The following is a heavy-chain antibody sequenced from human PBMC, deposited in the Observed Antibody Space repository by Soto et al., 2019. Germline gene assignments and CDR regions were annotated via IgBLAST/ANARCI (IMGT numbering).Heavy chain of an antibody. V-gene: IGHV4-4*02. J-gene: IGHJ5*02. D-gene: IGHD2-2*01. CDR1: SGSISSSNW. CDR3: ARGVGYCSSTSFWFRQSWFDP. CDR2: IYHSGST. Sequence: QVQLQESGPGLVKPSGTLSLTCAVSSGSISSSNWWSWVRQPPGKGLEWTGEIYHSGSTNYNPSLKSRVTISGDKSKNQFSLKLSSVTAADTAVYYCARGVGYCSSTSFWFRQSWFDPWGQGTLVTVSS.